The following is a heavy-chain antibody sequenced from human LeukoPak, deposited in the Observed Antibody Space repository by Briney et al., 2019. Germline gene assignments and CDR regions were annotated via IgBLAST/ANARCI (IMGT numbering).Heavy chain of an antibody. J-gene: IGHJ4*02. CDR1: GYSFTSYW. Sequence: KPGESLKISCKGSGYSFTSYWIGWVRQLPGKGLEWMGIINPGDSDTRYSPSFLGQVTISADKSISTAYLQWSSLKASDTAMYYCARPHGSSLPRVFDYWGQGTLVTVSS. CDR2: INPGDSDT. V-gene: IGHV5-51*01. D-gene: IGHD6-6*01. CDR3: ARPHGSSLPRVFDY.